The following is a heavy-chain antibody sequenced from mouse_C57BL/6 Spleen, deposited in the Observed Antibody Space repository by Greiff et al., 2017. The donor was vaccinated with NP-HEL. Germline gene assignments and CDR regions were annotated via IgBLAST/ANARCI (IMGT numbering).Heavy chain of an antibody. CDR3: ARGGDHSYWYFDV. D-gene: IGHD2-13*01. Sequence: VQLQQPGAELVKPGASVKLSCKASSYTFTSYWMQWVKQRPGQGLEWIGEIDPSDSYTNYNQKFKGKATLTVDTSSSTAYMQLSSLTSEDSAVYYCARGGDHSYWYFDVWGTGTTVTVSS. CDR2: IDPSDSYT. J-gene: IGHJ1*03. CDR1: SYTFTSYW. V-gene: IGHV1-50*01.